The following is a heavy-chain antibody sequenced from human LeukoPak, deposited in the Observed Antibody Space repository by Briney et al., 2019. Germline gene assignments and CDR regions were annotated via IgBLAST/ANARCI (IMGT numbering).Heavy chain of an antibody. D-gene: IGHD6-19*01. CDR1: GFTFSSYS. Sequence: PGGSLRLSCAASGFTFSSYSMNWVRQAPGKGLVWVARINGDGSTSSHADSVKGRFTISRDNAKNTLYLQMNSLRAEDTALYYCARTIAVNGGDFDYWGQGTLVTVSS. CDR3: ARTIAVNGGDFDY. CDR2: INGDGSTS. V-gene: IGHV3-74*01. J-gene: IGHJ4*02.